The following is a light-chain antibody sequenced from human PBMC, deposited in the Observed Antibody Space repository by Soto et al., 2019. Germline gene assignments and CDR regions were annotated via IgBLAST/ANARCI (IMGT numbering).Light chain of an antibody. J-gene: IGKJ4*01. CDR2: GAS. V-gene: IGKV3-15*01. CDR3: QQYNKWPPLT. Sequence: EVVMTQSPTTLSVSPGERATLSCRASQRVNSNLAWYQQKPGQAPRLLIYGASTRATGIPARFSGSGSGTEFTLTISSLQSEDFAVYYCQQYNKWPPLTFGGGTKVDIK. CDR1: QRVNSN.